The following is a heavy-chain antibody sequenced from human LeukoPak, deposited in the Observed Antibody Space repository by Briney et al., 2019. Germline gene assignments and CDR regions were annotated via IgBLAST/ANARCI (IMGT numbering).Heavy chain of an antibody. V-gene: IGHV3-23*01. CDR1: GFTFSSYA. Sequence: GGSLRLSCAASGFTFSSYAMSWVRQAPGKGLEWVSFILASGGTTNYADSVRGRFTISRDNSKNTLYLQMNSLRAEDTAVYYCARRWSYCFDIWGQGTMVTVSS. CDR2: ILASGGTT. J-gene: IGHJ3*02. D-gene: IGHD4-23*01. CDR3: ARRWSYCFDI.